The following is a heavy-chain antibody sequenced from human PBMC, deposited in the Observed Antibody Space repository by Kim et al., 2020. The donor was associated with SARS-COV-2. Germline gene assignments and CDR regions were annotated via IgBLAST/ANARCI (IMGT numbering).Heavy chain of an antibody. CDR3: ARGYTYGPRS. J-gene: IGHJ4*02. D-gene: IGHD5-18*01. CDR2: LYFRGST. CDR1: DGSISSDTYY. V-gene: IGHV4-39*01. Sequence: SETLSLTCTVSDGSISSDTYYWGWIRQPPGKGLEWTGNLYFRGSTDDNPCHKSRVNISVDTSKNQFSLKQSSVTATEAAGDYCARGYTYGPRSWGQGAL.